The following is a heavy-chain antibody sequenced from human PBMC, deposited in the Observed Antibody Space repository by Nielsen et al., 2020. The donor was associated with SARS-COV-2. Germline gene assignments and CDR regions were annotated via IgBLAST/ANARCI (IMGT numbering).Heavy chain of an antibody. Sequence: GESLKISCAASGFTFSSSWMHWVRQAPGKGLVWVSRIGSDESITNYVDSVKGRFIIPRDNAKNTLYLQMNSLRAEDTAVYYCAREMGGSSRHFDYWGQGTLVTVSS. V-gene: IGHV3-74*01. CDR1: GFTFSSSW. D-gene: IGHD6-13*01. CDR2: IGSDESIT. CDR3: AREMGGSSRHFDY. J-gene: IGHJ4*02.